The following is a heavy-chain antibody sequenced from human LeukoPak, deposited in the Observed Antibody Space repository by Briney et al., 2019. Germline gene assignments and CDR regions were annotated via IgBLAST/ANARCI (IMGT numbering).Heavy chain of an antibody. D-gene: IGHD3-9*01. CDR1: GGSFSGYY. J-gene: IGHJ4*02. Sequence: PSETLSLTCAVYGGSFSGYYWCWIRQPPGKELEWIGEINHSGSTNYNPSLKSRVTISVDTSKNQFSLKLSSVTAADTAVYYCASGLRYFDLYYWGQGTLVTVSS. CDR2: INHSGST. V-gene: IGHV4-34*01. CDR3: ASGLRYFDLYY.